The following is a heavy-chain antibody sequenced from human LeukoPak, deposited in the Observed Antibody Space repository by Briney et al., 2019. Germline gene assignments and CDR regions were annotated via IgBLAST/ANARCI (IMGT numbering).Heavy chain of an antibody. CDR2: IKQDGSET. J-gene: IGHJ4*02. V-gene: IGHV3-7*01. Sequence: GGSLRLSCEVSGFTFSNYWMSWVRQAPGKGLEWVANIKQDGSETYYVDSVKGRFTLSRDNARDSLYLQMNYLGVDDTAVYYCARAGMTGTPDYWGQGTLVTVSS. CDR1: GFTFSNYW. D-gene: IGHD1-7*01. CDR3: ARAGMTGTPDY.